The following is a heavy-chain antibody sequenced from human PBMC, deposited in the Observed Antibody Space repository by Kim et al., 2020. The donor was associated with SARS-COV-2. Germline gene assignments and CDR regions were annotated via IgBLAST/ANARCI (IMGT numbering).Heavy chain of an antibody. J-gene: IGHJ4*02. Sequence: GGSLRLSCAVSGFTFGDYAMHWVRQAPGKGLEWVSGISWNGGSIGYADSVKGRFTISRDNAKNSLYLQMNSLRAEDTALYCCVKDWDSSGYYPDYWGQGTLVTVSS. CDR3: VKDWDSSGYYPDY. V-gene: IGHV3-9*01. D-gene: IGHD3-22*01. CDR2: ISWNGGSI. CDR1: GFTFGDYA.